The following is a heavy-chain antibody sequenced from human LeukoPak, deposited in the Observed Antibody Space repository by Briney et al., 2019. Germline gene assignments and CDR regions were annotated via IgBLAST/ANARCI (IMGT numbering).Heavy chain of an antibody. CDR2: IYHSGST. D-gene: IGHD2-2*01. CDR1: GGSISSGGYS. J-gene: IGHJ4*02. CDR3: ASSTLVPAAFDY. V-gene: IGHV4-30-2*01. Sequence: SQTLSLTCAVSGGSISSGGYSWSWIRQPPGKGLEWIGYIYHSGSTYYNPSLKGRVTISVDRSKNQFSLKLSSVTAADTAVYYCASSTLVPAAFDYWGQGTLVTVSS.